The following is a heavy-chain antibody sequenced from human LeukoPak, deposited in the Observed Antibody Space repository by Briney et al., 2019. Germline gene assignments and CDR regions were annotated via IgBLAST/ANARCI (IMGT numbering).Heavy chain of an antibody. Sequence: PGGSLRLSCAASGLIFSNSDMSWVRQAPGKGLEWVSSISGSHTGTYYADSVKGRFTVSRDNSKNTLYVQMNSLRVEDTAVYFCVKRVGGSIRFFEIWGQGSLVTVSS. CDR3: VKRVGGSIRFFEI. J-gene: IGHJ4*02. D-gene: IGHD6-25*01. CDR2: ISGSHTGT. CDR1: GLIFSNSD. V-gene: IGHV3-23*01.